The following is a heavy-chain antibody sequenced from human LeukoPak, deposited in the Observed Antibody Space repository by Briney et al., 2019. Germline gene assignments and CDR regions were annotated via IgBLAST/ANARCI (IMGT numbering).Heavy chain of an antibody. CDR1: GFTFDDYA. D-gene: IGHD6-6*01. CDR3: TKGVAARPGNYYFDY. V-gene: IGHV3-9*03. J-gene: IGHJ4*02. Sequence: GGSLRLSCAASGFTFDDYAMHWVRQAPGKGLEWVSGISWNSGSIGYADSVKGRFTISRDNAKNSLYLQMNSLRAEDMALYYCTKGVAARPGNYYFDYWAREPWSPSPQ. CDR2: ISWNSGSI.